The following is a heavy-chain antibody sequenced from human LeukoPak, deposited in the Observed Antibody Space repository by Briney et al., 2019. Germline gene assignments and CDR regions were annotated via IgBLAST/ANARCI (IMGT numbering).Heavy chain of an antibody. CDR2: IKSKTNGETT. D-gene: IGHD3-22*01. CDR1: GFTFINAW. V-gene: IGHV3-15*01. J-gene: IGHJ4*02. Sequence: ARGSLRLSCAASGFTFINAWMTWVHQAPGKGLEWVGLIKSKTNGETTYYAAPVKGRFTISRDDSKNTLYLQMHSLQTEDTAVYYCTTAPDRSDYWGQGTLVTVSS. CDR3: TTAPDRSDY.